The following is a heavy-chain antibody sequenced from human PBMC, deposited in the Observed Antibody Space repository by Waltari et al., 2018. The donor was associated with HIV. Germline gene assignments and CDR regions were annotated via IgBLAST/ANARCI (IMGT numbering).Heavy chain of an antibody. Sequence: QEKLVQSGPEVKKPGSSVKVSCKASGGTFNSYAINWVRQAPGLGLDWMGGIIPIFGTATYAQKFQGRVTITADNSASTVYMELRSLTSEDTAVYYCARPTYFYGSGSLDDYHYYYGMYLWGQGTTVAVSS. CDR2: IIPIFGTA. CDR3: ARPTYFYGSGSLDDYHYYYGMYL. D-gene: IGHD3-10*01. V-gene: IGHV1-69*06. CDR1: GGTFNSYA. J-gene: IGHJ6*02.